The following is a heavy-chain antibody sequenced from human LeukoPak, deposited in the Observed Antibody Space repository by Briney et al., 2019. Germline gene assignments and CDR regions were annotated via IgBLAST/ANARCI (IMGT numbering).Heavy chain of an antibody. Sequence: GGSLRLSCAASGVTFSTYGRHWVRQAPGKGLEWVAVIWYDGYDKYYADSVKGRFTIARDNSKNTLYLHMNRLIAEDTALYYCAKDLWKYSSSCFDYWGQGTLVTVSS. J-gene: IGHJ4*02. D-gene: IGHD6-6*01. V-gene: IGHV3-33*06. CDR3: AKDLWKYSSSCFDY. CDR2: IWYDGYDK. CDR1: GVTFSTYG.